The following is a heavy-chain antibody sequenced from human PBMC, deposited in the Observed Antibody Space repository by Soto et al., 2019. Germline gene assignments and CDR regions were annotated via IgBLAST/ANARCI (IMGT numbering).Heavy chain of an antibody. CDR2: IRKKVNSDTT. D-gene: IGHD3-3*01. CDR3: VRLASGFYLDH. V-gene: IGHV3-72*01. Sequence: EVQLVESGGGLVQPGGTLRLSCAASGFTLSDHSMDWVRQAPGKGLEWVGRIRKKVNSDTTEYAASVKGRFAISRDDSKTSLFLQMNSLKAEDTALCYCVRLASGFYLDHWGQGTPVSVSS. J-gene: IGHJ4*02. CDR1: GFTLSDHS.